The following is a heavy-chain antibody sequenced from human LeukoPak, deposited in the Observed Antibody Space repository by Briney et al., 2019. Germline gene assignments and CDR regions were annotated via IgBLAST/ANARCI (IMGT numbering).Heavy chain of an antibody. D-gene: IGHD3-16*02. CDR3: ARHIGGGIEDMDV. CDR2: IYVTGT. Sequence: PSEALSLTCTVSGGSIGTYYWSWVRQSPGTGLEWIGYIYVTGTRYNPYLQSRVTISVDRSRNQFFLKMTSVTAADTAVYYCARHIGGGIEDMDVWGRGTKVTVSS. J-gene: IGHJ6*03. CDR1: GGSIGTYY. V-gene: IGHV4-59*08.